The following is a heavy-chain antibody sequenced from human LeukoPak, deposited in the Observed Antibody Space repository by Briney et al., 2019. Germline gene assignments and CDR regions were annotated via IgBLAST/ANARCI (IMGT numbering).Heavy chain of an antibody. Sequence: ASVKVSCKASGYTFTSYDINWVRQATGQGLEWMGWMNPNSGNTGYAQKFQGRVTMTRNTSISTAYMELSSLRSEDTAVYYCARTLPPRRYYDYVWGSYRYAVQDAFDIWGQGTMVTVSS. D-gene: IGHD3-16*02. J-gene: IGHJ3*02. CDR2: MNPNSGNT. CDR3: ARTLPPRRYYDYVWGSYRYAVQDAFDI. CDR1: GYTFTSYD. V-gene: IGHV1-8*01.